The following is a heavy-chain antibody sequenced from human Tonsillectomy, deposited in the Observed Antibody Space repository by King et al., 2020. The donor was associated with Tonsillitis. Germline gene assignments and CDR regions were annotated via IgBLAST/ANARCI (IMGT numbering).Heavy chain of an antibody. J-gene: IGHJ6*02. CDR2: ISYEGSNK. Sequence: QLVQSGGGVVQPGRSLRLSCAASGFTFSNYGMHWVRQAPGKGREWVAVISYEGSNKYYADSVKGRFTISRDNSKNTLYLQMNSLRAEDTAVYYCAGDIIGAMDVWGQGTTVTVSS. V-gene: IGHV3-30*03. CDR3: AGDIIGAMDV. D-gene: IGHD3-10*01. CDR1: GFTFSNYG.